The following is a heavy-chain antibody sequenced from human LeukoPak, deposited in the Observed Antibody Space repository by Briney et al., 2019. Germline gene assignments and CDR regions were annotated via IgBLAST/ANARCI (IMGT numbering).Heavy chain of an antibody. J-gene: IGHJ3*02. CDR3: AREYYYDSSGYDRHDAFDI. Sequence: SETLSLTCTVSGGSISSYYWSWIRQPPGKGLEWIGYIYYSGSTNYNPSLKSRVTISVDTSKNQFSLKLSPVTAADTAVYYCAREYYYDSSGYDRHDAFDIWGQGTMVTVSS. CDR1: GGSISSYY. CDR2: IYYSGST. V-gene: IGHV4-59*01. D-gene: IGHD3-22*01.